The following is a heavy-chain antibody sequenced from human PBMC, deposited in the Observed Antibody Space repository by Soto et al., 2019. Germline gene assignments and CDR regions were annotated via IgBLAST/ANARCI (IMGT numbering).Heavy chain of an antibody. D-gene: IGHD3-10*01. CDR1: GGSISSSSHY. Sequence: QLQLQESGPGLVKPSETLSLTCTVSGGSISSSSHYWGWIRQPPGKGLEWIGSIYYSGSTYYNPSLKSRVTISVDTSKNQFSLKLNSVTAADTAVYYCARARSASGSLYFDYWGQGTLVTVSS. V-gene: IGHV4-39*01. CDR2: IYYSGST. J-gene: IGHJ4*02. CDR3: ARARSASGSLYFDY.